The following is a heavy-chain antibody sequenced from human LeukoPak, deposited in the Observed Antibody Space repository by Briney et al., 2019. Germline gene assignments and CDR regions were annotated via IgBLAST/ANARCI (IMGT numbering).Heavy chain of an antibody. CDR2: ISYDGSNK. V-gene: IGHV3-30*18. CDR1: GFTFSSYG. CDR3: AKAQDRRAVAGTVDY. D-gene: IGHD6-19*01. Sequence: GRSLRLSCAASGFTFSSYGMHWVRQAPGKGLEWVAVISYDGSNKYYADSVKGRFTISRANSKNTLYLQMNSLRAEDTAVYYCAKAQDRRAVAGTVDYWGQGTLVTVSS. J-gene: IGHJ4*02.